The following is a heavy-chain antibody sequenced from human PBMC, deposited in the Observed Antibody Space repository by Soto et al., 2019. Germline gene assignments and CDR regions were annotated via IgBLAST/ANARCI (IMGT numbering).Heavy chain of an antibody. J-gene: IGHJ4*02. CDR3: ARETWYYYDSSGQKYFDY. CDR2: ISYDGSNK. D-gene: IGHD3-22*01. V-gene: IGHV3-30*19. Sequence: GGSLRLSCAASGFMFSNHCRHWVRPAPGKGLEWVAVISYDGSNKYYADSVKGRFTISRDNSKNTLYLQMNSLRAEDTAVYYCARETWYYYDSSGQKYFDYWGQGTLVTVSS. CDR1: GFMFSNHC.